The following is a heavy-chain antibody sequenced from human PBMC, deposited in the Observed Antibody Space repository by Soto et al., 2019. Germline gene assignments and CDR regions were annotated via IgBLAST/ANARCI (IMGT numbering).Heavy chain of an antibody. CDR1: GFTFSDYY. J-gene: IGHJ4*02. D-gene: IGHD3-10*01. CDR2: ISSSGSSL. CDR3: ARRRYGSGSNDF. Sequence: PGGSLRLSCAASGFTFSDYYMTWIRQAPGKGLEWVSHISSSGSSLDYGDSVRGRFTISRDNAKKSLYLQMNSLRVEDTAVYYCARRRYGSGSNDFWGQGTLVTVSS. V-gene: IGHV3-11*01.